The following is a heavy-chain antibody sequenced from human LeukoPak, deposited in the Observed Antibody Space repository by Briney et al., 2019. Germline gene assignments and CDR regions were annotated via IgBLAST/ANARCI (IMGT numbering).Heavy chain of an antibody. CDR1: GFPFSTFW. D-gene: IGHD6-19*01. CDR2: INSVGSST. Sequence: GGSLRLSCAASGFPFSTFWMHWVRQAPGKGLVWVSRINSVGSSTTYADSVKGRFTISRDNAKNTMYLQMDSLRAEDTAVYYCAREYSGSTYYFDYWGQGTLVTVSS. J-gene: IGHJ4*02. CDR3: AREYSGSTYYFDY. V-gene: IGHV3-74*03.